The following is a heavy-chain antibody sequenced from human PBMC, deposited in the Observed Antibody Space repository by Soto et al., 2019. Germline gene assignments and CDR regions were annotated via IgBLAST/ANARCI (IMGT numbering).Heavy chain of an antibody. J-gene: IGHJ5*02. D-gene: IGHD3-3*02. V-gene: IGHV4-34*01. CDR1: GGSFSDYS. CDR2: INHSGST. CDR3: ASPKIAFYNWFDP. Sequence: SETLSLTCAVYGGSFSDYSWTWIRQPPGKGLEWIGEINHSGSTYYNPSLKSRVTISVDTSKNQFSLKLSPVTAADTAVYYCASPKIAFYNWFDPWGQGTLVTVSS.